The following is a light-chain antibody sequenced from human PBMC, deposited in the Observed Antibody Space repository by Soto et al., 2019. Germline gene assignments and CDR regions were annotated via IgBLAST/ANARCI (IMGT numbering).Light chain of an antibody. CDR1: QSVSSN. J-gene: IGKJ1*01. V-gene: IGKV3-15*01. CDR2: GAS. CDR3: QQYNNLPPWT. Sequence: EIVMTQSPATLSVSPGERATLSCRARQSVSSNLAWYQHKPGQPPRLLIYGASTRATGIPARFSGSGSGTDFTLTITSLQSEALAVYDCQQYNNLPPWTFGQGTKVEIK.